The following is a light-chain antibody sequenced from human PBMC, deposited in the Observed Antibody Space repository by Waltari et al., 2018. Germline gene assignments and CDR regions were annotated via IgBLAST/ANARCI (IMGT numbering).Light chain of an antibody. J-gene: IGLJ1*01. CDR3: CSYAGDHPLYVVAYL. CDR1: TSDVGSYDL. Sequence: QSALTQPASVSGTPGQSITISCSGTTSDVGSYDLVSWYQQHPGEAPKLLICEVFKRPPDTSSRCSGSKSGNTAFLTISDLQPDDEAIYYCCSYAGDHPLYVVAYLFGTGTDVTV. V-gene: IGLV2-23*02. CDR2: EVF.